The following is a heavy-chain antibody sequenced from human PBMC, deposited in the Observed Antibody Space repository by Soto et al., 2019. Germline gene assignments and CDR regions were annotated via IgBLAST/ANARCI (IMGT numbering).Heavy chain of an antibody. V-gene: IGHV3-21*01. CDR2: ISSSSSYI. CDR3: ARDFRPIVVVPAAQRKTNNWFDP. Sequence: GGSLRLSCAASGFTFSSYSMNWVRQAPGKGLEWVSSISSSSSYIYYADSVKGRFTISRDNAKNSLYLQRNSLRAEDTAVYYYARDFRPIVVVPAAQRKTNNWFDPWGQGTLVTVSS. CDR1: GFTFSSYS. D-gene: IGHD2-2*01. J-gene: IGHJ5*02.